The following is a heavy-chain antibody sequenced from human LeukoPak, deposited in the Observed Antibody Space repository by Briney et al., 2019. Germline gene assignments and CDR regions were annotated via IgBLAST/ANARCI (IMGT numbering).Heavy chain of an antibody. CDR2: IYTSGST. J-gene: IGHJ4*02. V-gene: IGHV4-4*07. CDR1: GGSISSYY. D-gene: IGHD7-27*01. Sequence: PSETLSLTCTVSGGSISSYYWSWIRQPAGKGLEWIGRIYTSGSTNYNPSLKSRVTMSVDTSKNQFSLKLSSVTAADTAVYYCARMQLTGVSYYFDYWGQGTLVTVSS. CDR3: ARMQLTGVSYYFDY.